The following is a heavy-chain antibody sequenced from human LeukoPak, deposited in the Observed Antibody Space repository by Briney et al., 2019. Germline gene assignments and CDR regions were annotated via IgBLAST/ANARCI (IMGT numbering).Heavy chain of an antibody. Sequence: SETLSLTCTVSGGSISSGGYYWSWIRQHPGKGLECIGYIYYSGSTYYNPSLKSRVTISVDTSKNQFSLKLSSVTAADTAVYYCARGMAAAETRARNYYMDVWGEGTTVTVSS. CDR3: ARGMAAAETRARNYYMDV. J-gene: IGHJ6*03. D-gene: IGHD6-13*01. CDR1: GGSISSGGYY. CDR2: IYYSGST. V-gene: IGHV4-31*03.